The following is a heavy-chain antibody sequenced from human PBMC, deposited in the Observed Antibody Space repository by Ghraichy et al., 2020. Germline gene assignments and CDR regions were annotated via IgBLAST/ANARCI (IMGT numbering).Heavy chain of an antibody. D-gene: IGHD5-18*01. J-gene: IGHJ4*02. CDR1: GYTFTSCY. CDR3: ARGALVGHSYGCFDY. Sequence: ASVKVSCKTSGYTFTSCYMHWVRQAPGQGLEWMGIINPNNGDTSYAQRFQGRVTMTRDTSTSTVYLELSSLRSEDTAVYYCARGALVGHSYGCFDYWGQGTLVTVSS. V-gene: IGHV1-46*01. CDR2: INPNNGDT.